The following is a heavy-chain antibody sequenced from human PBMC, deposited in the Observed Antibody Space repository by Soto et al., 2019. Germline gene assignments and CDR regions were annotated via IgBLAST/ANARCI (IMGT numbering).Heavy chain of an antibody. J-gene: IGHJ6*04. CDR3: ARDDVLCDGGRCYGIPLDV. V-gene: IGHV3-66*01. CDR1: GFTVSSKY. CDR2: IQSGGTT. D-gene: IGHD2-15*01. Sequence: EVQLVESGGGLVQPGGSLRLSCAASGFTVSSKYMTWVRQAPGKGLEWVSLIQSGGTTYYADSVKGRLTISRDTSENTLHLQMDSLRVEDTAVYYCARDDVLCDGGRCYGIPLDVWVKGTTVTVSS.